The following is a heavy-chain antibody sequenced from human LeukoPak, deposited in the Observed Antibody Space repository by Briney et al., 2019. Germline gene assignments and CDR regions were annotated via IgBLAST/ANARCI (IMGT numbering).Heavy chain of an antibody. J-gene: IGHJ3*02. Sequence: KSSETLSLTCTVSGGSISSYYWSWIRQHPGKGLEWIGYIYYSGSTYYNPSLKSRVTISVDTSKNQFSLKLSSVTAADTAVYYCARDPHPRWEGALDIWGQGTMVTVSS. CDR1: GGSISSYY. CDR2: IYYSGST. D-gene: IGHD1-26*01. CDR3: ARDPHPRWEGALDI. V-gene: IGHV4-59*06.